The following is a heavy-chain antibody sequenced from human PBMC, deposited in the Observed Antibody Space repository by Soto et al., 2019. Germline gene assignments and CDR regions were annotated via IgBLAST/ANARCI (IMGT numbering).Heavy chain of an antibody. CDR3: ARGIAAGVDY. V-gene: IGHV1-69*05. CDR1: GGTFSSYA. D-gene: IGHD6-13*01. CDR2: IIPIIGTT. J-gene: IGHJ4*02. Sequence: SVKVSCKASGGTFSSYAISWVRQAPGQGLEWMGWIIPIIGTTNYAQKFEGRVTITTDTSKSTAYMELSSLTSEDTAVYYCARGIAAGVDYWGQGALVTVSS.